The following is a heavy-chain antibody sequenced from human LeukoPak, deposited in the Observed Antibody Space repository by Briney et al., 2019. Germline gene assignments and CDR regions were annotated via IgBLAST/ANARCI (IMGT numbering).Heavy chain of an antibody. Sequence: GGSLRLSCAASGLTFSSYSMNWVRQAPGKGLELVSSISSSSSYIYYADSVKGRFTISRDNAKNSLYLQMNSLRAEDTAVYYCAREGSGWYIVSYFDYWGQGTLVTVSS. CDR2: ISSSSSYI. CDR1: GLTFSSYS. J-gene: IGHJ4*02. D-gene: IGHD6-19*01. V-gene: IGHV3-21*01. CDR3: AREGSGWYIVSYFDY.